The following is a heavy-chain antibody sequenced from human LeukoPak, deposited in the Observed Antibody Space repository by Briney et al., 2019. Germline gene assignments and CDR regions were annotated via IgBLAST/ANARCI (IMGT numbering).Heavy chain of an antibody. Sequence: ASVKVSCKASGYTFTSYYVHWVRQATGQGLEWMGWMNPNSGNTGYAQKFQGRVTITRNTSISTAYMELSSLRSEDTAVYYCARVYSGSWYQKSYYYYMDVWGKGTTVTVSS. D-gene: IGHD6-13*01. J-gene: IGHJ6*03. CDR3: ARVYSGSWYQKSYYYYMDV. CDR1: GYTFTSYY. CDR2: MNPNSGNT. V-gene: IGHV1-8*03.